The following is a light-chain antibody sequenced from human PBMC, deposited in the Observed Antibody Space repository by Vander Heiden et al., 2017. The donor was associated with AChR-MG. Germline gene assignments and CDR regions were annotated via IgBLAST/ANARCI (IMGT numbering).Light chain of an antibody. V-gene: IGLV1-40*01. CDR1: SSNIGAGYD. J-gene: IGLJ3*02. CDR2: GNS. CDR3: QSYDSSLSVWV. Sequence: QSVLTQPPSVSGAPGQRVTISCTGSSSNIGAGYDVHWYQQLPGTAPKLLIYGNSNRPSGVPDRLSGSKSGTSASLVITGLQAEDEADYYCQSYDSSLSVWVFGGGTKVTVL.